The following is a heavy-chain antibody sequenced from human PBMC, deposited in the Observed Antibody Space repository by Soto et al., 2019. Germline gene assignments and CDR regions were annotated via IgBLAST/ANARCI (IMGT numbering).Heavy chain of an antibody. CDR1: GGTFSSYA. J-gene: IGHJ6*02. CDR2: IIPIFGTA. D-gene: IGHD6-6*01. CDR3: ARGSNRYSSSSPYGMDV. V-gene: IGHV1-69*13. Sequence: WASVKVSCKASGGTFSSYAISWVRQAPGQGLEWMGGIIPIFGTANYAQKFQGRVTITADESTSTAYMELSSLRSEDTAVYYCARGSNRYSSSSPYGMDVWGQGTTVTVSS.